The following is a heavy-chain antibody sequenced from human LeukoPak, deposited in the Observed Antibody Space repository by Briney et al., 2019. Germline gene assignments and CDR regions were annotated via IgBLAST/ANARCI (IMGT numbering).Heavy chain of an antibody. D-gene: IGHD5-24*01. V-gene: IGHV4-59*01. J-gene: IGHJ3*02. CDR3: AREGGGETIMDSAFDI. CDR1: GDSISSYY. CDR2: SYYSGST. Sequence: SETLSLTCTVSGDSISSYYRSWIRHPPRQGQERIGYSYYSGSTNYNPSLNLRVTISVDTSKNQFSLKLSAVTAADTAVYYCAREGGGETIMDSAFDIWGQGTVVTVSS.